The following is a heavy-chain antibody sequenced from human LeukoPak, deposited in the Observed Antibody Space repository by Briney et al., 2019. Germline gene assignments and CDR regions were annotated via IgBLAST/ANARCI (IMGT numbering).Heavy chain of an antibody. CDR3: ARVPLLYYYDSSGYYFYYYYGMDV. D-gene: IGHD3-22*01. J-gene: IGHJ6*02. CDR2: IYTSGST. V-gene: IGHV4-61*05. Sequence: SETLSLTCTVSGGSISSSSYYWGWIRQPPGKGLEWIGRIYTSGSTNYNPSLKSRVTMSVDTSKNQFSLKLSSVTAADTAVYYCARVPLLYYYDSSGYYFYYYYGMDVWGQGTTVTVSS. CDR1: GGSISSSSYY.